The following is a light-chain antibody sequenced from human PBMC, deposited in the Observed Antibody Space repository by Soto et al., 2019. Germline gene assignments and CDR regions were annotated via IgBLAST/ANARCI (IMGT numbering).Light chain of an antibody. J-gene: IGKJ1*01. V-gene: IGKV3-20*01. CDR1: QSVSSNY. CDR3: QQFDRSLPSWT. CDR2: GAS. Sequence: ETVLTHSPGTMSLSPGERATLSCRASQSVSSNYLAWYQHIPGQAPRILIYGASTIATGIPDRFSGSGSGTVLALNISRLEHEYFAVYYCQQFDRSLPSWTFGQGNKFE.